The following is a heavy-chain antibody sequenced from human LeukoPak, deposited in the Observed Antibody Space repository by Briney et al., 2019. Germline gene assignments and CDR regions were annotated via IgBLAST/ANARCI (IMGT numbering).Heavy chain of an antibody. D-gene: IGHD3-22*01. Sequence: GGSLRLSCAASGFTFRDHNMDWVRQAPGKGLEWIGRSRNKANTYTTEYAASVKGRFTISRDDSKNSLYLQMNSLKTEDTAVYYCARGDSSGYYWNDYWGQGTLVTVSS. CDR3: ARGDSSGYYWNDY. CDR1: GFTFRDHN. J-gene: IGHJ4*02. V-gene: IGHV3-72*01. CDR2: SRNKANTYTT.